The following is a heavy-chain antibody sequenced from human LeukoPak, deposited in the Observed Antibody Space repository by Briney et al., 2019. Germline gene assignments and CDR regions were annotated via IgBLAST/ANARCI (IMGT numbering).Heavy chain of an antibody. CDR1: GFTFSNYA. J-gene: IGHJ4*02. CDR2: IVEDGSQK. D-gene: IGHD2-21*02. Sequence: PGGSLRLSCAASGFTFSNYAMSWVRQAPGKGLEWVASIVEDGSQKYYVDSVKGRFTISRDNAKNSLYLQMNSLEAEDTAVYYCARDVIGGDTLDSWGQGTLVTVSS. CDR3: ARDVIGGDTLDS. V-gene: IGHV3-7*01.